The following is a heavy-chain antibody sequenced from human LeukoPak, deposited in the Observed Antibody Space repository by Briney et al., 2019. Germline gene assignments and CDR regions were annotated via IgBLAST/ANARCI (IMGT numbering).Heavy chain of an antibody. D-gene: IGHD3-10*01. CDR2: LFYSGST. CDR3: ATVAVIRGVTYFDY. V-gene: IGHV4-59*01. CDR1: GGSISSYY. Sequence: PSETLSLTCTVSGGSISSYYWSWIRQPPGKRLEWIAYLFYSGSTDYSPSLGSRVTISVDTSKNQFSLKLRSVTAADTAVYYCATVAVIRGVTYFDYWGQGTLVTVSS. J-gene: IGHJ4*02.